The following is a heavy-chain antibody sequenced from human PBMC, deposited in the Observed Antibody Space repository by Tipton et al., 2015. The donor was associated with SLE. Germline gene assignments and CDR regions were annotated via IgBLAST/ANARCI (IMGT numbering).Heavy chain of an antibody. CDR2: IYYSGST. D-gene: IGHD3-22*01. CDR1: GGSISSGGYY. V-gene: IGHV4-31*02. Sequence: TLSLSCTVSGGSISSGGYYWSWIRQHPGKGLDWIGYIYYSGSTYYNPSLKSRVTISVDTSKNQFSLKLSSVTAADTAVYYCARHYPHYYDSSEGAFDIWGQGTMVTVSS. CDR3: ARHYPHYYDSSEGAFDI. J-gene: IGHJ3*02.